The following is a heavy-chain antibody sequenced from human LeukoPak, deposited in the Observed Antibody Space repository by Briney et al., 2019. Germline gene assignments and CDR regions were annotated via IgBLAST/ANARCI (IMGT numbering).Heavy chain of an antibody. CDR1: GFTFSDYY. V-gene: IGHV3-11*04. J-gene: IGHJ5*02. Sequence: GGSLRLSCAASGFTFSDYYMSWIRQAPGKGLEWVSYISSSGSTIYYADSVKGRFTISRDNAKNSLYLQMNSLRAEDTAVYYCARDQYYDFWSGYYEEGNNWFDPWGQGTLVTVSS. CDR3: ARDQYYDFWSGYYEEGNNWFDP. D-gene: IGHD3-3*01. CDR2: ISSSGSTI.